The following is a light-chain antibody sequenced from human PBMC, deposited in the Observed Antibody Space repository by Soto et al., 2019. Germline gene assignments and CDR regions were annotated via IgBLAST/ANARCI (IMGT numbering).Light chain of an antibody. V-gene: IGKV1-5*01. CDR2: DAS. J-gene: IGKJ1*01. Sequence: DIQMTQSPSTLSASVGDRVTITFRASQSISSWLAWYQQKPGKAAKLLIYDASSLESGVPSTFSGSGSGTEFTLSISSLQPDDFATYYCQQYKRYPWTFGQGTKVDI. CDR1: QSISSW. CDR3: QQYKRYPWT.